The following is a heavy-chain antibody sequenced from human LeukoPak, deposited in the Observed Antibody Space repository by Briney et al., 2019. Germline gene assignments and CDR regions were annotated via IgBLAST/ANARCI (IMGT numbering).Heavy chain of an antibody. Sequence: GGSLRLSCAASGFTVSSNYMSWVRQAPGKGLEWVANIKEDGTEKYYVDSVKGRFTISRDNAKNSLYLQMNSLRAEDTAVYYCARDYGDYAWFDPWGQGTLVTVSS. CDR1: GFTVSSNY. D-gene: IGHD4-17*01. J-gene: IGHJ5*02. V-gene: IGHV3-7*01. CDR3: ARDYGDYAWFDP. CDR2: IKEDGTEK.